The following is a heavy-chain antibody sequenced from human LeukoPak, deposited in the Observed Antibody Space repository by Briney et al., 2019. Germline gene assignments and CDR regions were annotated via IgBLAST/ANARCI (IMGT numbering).Heavy chain of an antibody. J-gene: IGHJ4*02. CDR1: GYTFTSYG. D-gene: IGHD6-13*01. Sequence: GASVKVSCKASGYTFTSYGISWVRQAPGQGLEWMGWISAYNGNTNYAQKLQGRVTMTTDTSTSTAYMELRSLRSDDTAVYYCAREALLEGIAAAGDFDYWGQGTLVTVSS. V-gene: IGHV1-18*01. CDR3: AREALLEGIAAAGDFDY. CDR2: ISAYNGNT.